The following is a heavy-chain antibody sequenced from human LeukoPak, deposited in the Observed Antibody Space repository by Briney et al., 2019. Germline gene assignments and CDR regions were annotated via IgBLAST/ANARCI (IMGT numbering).Heavy chain of an antibody. Sequence: GGSLTLLSAVSGFTFSSYGIHWVRQAPGKGLEWVAVIWYAGSNKDSAESYISLYTISRDNSKNTLYLQMNSLRAEDTAVYYCARDRAARDLDYWG. V-gene: IGHV3-33*01. CDR3: ARDRAARDLDY. CDR2: IWYAGSNK. D-gene: IGHD6-6*01. J-gene: IGHJ4*01. CDR1: GFTFSSYG.